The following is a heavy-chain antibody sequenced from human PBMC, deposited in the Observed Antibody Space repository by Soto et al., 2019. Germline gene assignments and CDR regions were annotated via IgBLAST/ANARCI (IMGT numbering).Heavy chain of an antibody. J-gene: IGHJ5*02. CDR2: ISSSSTI. CDR3: ARGACTKTSCYILDL. V-gene: IGHV3-48*01. D-gene: IGHD2-2*02. Sequence: GGSLRLSCAASGFTFSSYSMNWVRQAPGKGLEWVSYISSSSTIYYADSVKGRFTISRDNAKNSLYLQMNSLRAEDTAVYYCARGACTKTSCYILDLWGQGTRVTVSS. CDR1: GFTFSSYS.